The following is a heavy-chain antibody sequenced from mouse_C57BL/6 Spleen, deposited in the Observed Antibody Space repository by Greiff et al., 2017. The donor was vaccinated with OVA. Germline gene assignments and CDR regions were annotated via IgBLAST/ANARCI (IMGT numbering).Heavy chain of an antibody. CDR3: ARRYSNAMDY. V-gene: IGHV1-59*01. CDR2: IDPSDSYT. Sequence: VQLQQPGAELVRPGPSVKLSCKASGYTFTSYWMHWVKQRPGQGLEWIGVIDPSDSYTNYNQKFKGKATLTVDTSSSTAYMQLSSLTSEDSAVYYCARRYSNAMDYWGQGTSVTVSS. CDR1: GYTFTSYW. D-gene: IGHD2-5*01. J-gene: IGHJ4*01.